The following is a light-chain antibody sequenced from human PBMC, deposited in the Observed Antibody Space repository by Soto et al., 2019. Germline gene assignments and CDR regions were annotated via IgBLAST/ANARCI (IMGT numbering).Light chain of an antibody. CDR3: CSYAGSYAWV. CDR2: DVS. Sequence: QSALTQPRSVAGSTGQSVTISCTGTSSDVGGYKYVSWYQQHPGKAPKLLIYDVSKRPSGVPDRFSGFKSGNTASLTISGLQTEDEADYYCCSYAGSYAWVFGGGTKLTVL. CDR1: SSDVGGYKY. J-gene: IGLJ3*02. V-gene: IGLV2-11*01.